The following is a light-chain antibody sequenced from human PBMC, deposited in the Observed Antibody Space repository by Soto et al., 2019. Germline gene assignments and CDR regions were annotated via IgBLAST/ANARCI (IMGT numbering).Light chain of an antibody. CDR3: NSFTTSSSYV. J-gene: IGLJ1*01. CDR2: EVN. V-gene: IGLV2-18*02. Sequence: QSALTQPAPVSGSPGQSITISCTGTSSEIGSYHRVSWYQQPPGTSPKLIIYEVNNRPSGVPDRFSGSKSGNSAALTISSLQAEDEADYYCNSFTTSSSYVFGTGTKVTVL. CDR1: SSEIGSYHR.